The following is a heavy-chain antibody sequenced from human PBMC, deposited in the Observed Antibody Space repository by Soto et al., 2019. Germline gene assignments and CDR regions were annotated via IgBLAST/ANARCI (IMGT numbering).Heavy chain of an antibody. CDR3: ASNYDFWSGYYTNWFDP. V-gene: IGHV3-7*03. CDR1: GFTFSGYW. CDR2: IKQDGSEK. Sequence: PGGSLRLSCAASGFTFSGYWMSWVRQAPGKGLEWVANIKQDGSEKYYVDSVKGRFTISRDNAKNSLYLQMNSLRAEDTAVYYCASNYDFWSGYYTNWFDPWGQGTLVTVSS. D-gene: IGHD3-3*01. J-gene: IGHJ5*02.